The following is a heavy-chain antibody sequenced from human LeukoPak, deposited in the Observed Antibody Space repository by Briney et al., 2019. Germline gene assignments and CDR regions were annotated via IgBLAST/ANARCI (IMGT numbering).Heavy chain of an antibody. CDR3: ARTDCSSTSCHHYMDV. D-gene: IGHD2-2*01. V-gene: IGHV5-51*01. J-gene: IGHJ6*03. CDR1: GYSFTSYW. CDR2: IYPGDSDT. Sequence: GESLKISCKGSGYSFTSYWIGWVRQMPGKGLEWMGIIYPGDSDTRYSPSFQGQVTISADKSISTAYLQWSSLKASDTAMYYCARTDCSSTSCHHYMDVWGKGTTVTVSS.